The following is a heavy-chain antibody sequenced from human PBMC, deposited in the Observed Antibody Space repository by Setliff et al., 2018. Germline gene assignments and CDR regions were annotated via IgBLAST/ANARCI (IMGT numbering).Heavy chain of an antibody. CDR3: SSYLVS. Sequence: TGGSLRLSCAASGFTFSSYWMSWVRQAPGKGLEWVANIKQDGSEKYYVDSVRGRFTVSRDNARNLLYLQMNSLRVDDTAVYYCSSYLVSWGQGALVTVSS. CDR2: IKQDGSEK. D-gene: IGHD2-21*01. CDR1: GFTFSSYW. V-gene: IGHV3-7*01. J-gene: IGHJ4*02.